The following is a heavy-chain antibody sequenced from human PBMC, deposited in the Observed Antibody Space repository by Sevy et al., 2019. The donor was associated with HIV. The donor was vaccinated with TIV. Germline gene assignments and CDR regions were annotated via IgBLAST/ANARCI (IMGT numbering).Heavy chain of an antibody. V-gene: IGHV3-53*01. CDR3: ARDMAAAGSEPNFDI. Sequence: GGSLRLSCAASGFTVSSNYMSWVRQAPGKGLEWVSVIYSGGSTYYADSVKGRFTISRDNSKNTRYLQMNSLRAEDTAVYYCARDMAAAGSEPNFDIWGQGTMVTVSS. D-gene: IGHD6-13*01. CDR1: GFTVSSNY. CDR2: IYSGGST. J-gene: IGHJ3*02.